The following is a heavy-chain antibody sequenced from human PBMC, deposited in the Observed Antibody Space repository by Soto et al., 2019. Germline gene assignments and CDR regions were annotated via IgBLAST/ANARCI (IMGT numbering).Heavy chain of an antibody. CDR1: GDSYSISTFS. V-gene: IGHV4-30-2*01. Sequence: SETLSLTCNMSGDSYSISTFSWSWIRQPPGKALQWIGFIYQSGVTSYNPSLASRVSISLDRTNNQCSLKLKSVTAADTAVYFWAGVPYTCSVRFAPWDPGTLVTFSS. D-gene: IGHD2-2*02. CDR2: IYQSGVT. J-gene: IGHJ5*02. CDR3: AGVPYTCSVRFAP.